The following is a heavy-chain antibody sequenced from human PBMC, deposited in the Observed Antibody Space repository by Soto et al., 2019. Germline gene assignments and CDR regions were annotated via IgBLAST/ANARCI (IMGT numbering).Heavy chain of an antibody. CDR1: GGSISSGGYY. D-gene: IGHD3-22*01. Sequence: SETLSLTCTVSGGSISSGGYYWSWIRQHPGKGLEWIGYIYYSGSTYYNPSLKSRVTISVDTSKNQFSLKLSSVTAADTAVYYCARAASPSYYDSSGYFDYWGQGTLVTVSS. CDR2: IYYSGST. V-gene: IGHV4-31*03. CDR3: ARAASPSYYDSSGYFDY. J-gene: IGHJ4*02.